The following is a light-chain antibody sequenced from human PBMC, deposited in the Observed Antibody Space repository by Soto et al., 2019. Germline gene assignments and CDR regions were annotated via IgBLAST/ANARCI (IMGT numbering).Light chain of an antibody. CDR1: SSDVGSYNL. J-gene: IGLJ3*02. CDR2: EGS. CDR3: CSNASSRV. V-gene: IGLV2-23*01. Sequence: QSALTQPASVSGSPGQSITISCTGTSSDVGSYNLVSWYQQHPGKAPKLMIYEGSKRPSGVSNRFSGSKSGNTASLTISGFQAEDEAYYSCCSNASSRVFGGGTKVTVL.